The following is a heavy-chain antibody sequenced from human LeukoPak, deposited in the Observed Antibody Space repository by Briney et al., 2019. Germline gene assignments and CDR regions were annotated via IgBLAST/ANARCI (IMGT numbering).Heavy chain of an antibody. CDR2: TYYRSKWYN. CDR3: ARDLGNSGWYTFDY. D-gene: IGHD6-19*01. J-gene: IGHJ4*02. Sequence: SQTLSVTCAISGDGVSSNNGAWNWIRQSPSRGLEWLGRTYYRSKWYNDYAESMKGRITINSDTSKNQFSLQLNPVTPEDTAVYYCARDLGNSGWYTFDYWGQGTLVTVSS. CDR1: GDGVSSNNGA. V-gene: IGHV6-1*01.